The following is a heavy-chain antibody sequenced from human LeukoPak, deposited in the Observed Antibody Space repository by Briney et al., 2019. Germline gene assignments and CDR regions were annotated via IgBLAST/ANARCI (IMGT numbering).Heavy chain of an antibody. J-gene: IGHJ4*02. Sequence: PGGSLRLSCAASGFTFDDYAMHWVRQAPGEGLEWVSSISGSSIYKYYADSVKGRFTISRDNAKNSLYLQMNSLRAEDTAVYYCARDFYDSSGYYYDYWGQGTLVTVSS. CDR3: ARDFYDSSGYYYDY. D-gene: IGHD3-22*01. CDR2: ISGSSIYK. CDR1: GFTFDDYA. V-gene: IGHV3-21*01.